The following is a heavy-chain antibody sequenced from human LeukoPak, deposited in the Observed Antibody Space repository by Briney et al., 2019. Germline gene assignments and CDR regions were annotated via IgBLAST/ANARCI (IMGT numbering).Heavy chain of an antibody. CDR1: GFTFSSYA. J-gene: IGHJ4*02. V-gene: IGHV3-23*01. D-gene: IGHD3-10*01. CDR2: ISGSGGST. Sequence: GVSLRLSCAASGFTFSSYAMSWVRQAPGKGLEWVSAISGSGGSTYYADSVKGRFTISRDNSKNTLYLQMNSLRAEDTAVYYCAKDGYYGSGSYPGYWGQGTLVTVSS. CDR3: AKDGYYGSGSYPGY.